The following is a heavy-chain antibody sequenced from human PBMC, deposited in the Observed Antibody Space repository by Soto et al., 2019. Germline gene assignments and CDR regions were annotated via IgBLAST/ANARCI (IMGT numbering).Heavy chain of an antibody. D-gene: IGHD3-22*01. CDR2: IDLTDSYT. V-gene: IGHV5-10-1*01. CDR3: ARHGGAPYDRSGYNYALDY. Sequence: VESLTISCQSSGYSFRNNWITWVRQMPGKGLECMGRIDLTDSYTSYSPSFQGHVSFSADTSINTAYLQWSSLRASDTAMYYCARHGGAPYDRSGYNYALDYWGQGTTVTVSS. J-gene: IGHJ4*02. CDR1: GYSFRNNW.